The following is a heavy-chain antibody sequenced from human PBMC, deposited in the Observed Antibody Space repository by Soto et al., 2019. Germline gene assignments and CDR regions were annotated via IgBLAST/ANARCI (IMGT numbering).Heavy chain of an antibody. CDR2: ISSSSSYI. CDR1: GFTFSSYS. Sequence: EVQLVESGGGLVKPGGSLRLSCAASGFTFSSYSMNWVRQAPGKGLEWVSSISSSSSYIYHADSVKGRFTISRDNAKNSLYLQMNSLRAEDTAVYYCARAAIFGVVIVHFDYWGQGTLVTVSS. V-gene: IGHV3-21*01. D-gene: IGHD3-3*01. J-gene: IGHJ4*02. CDR3: ARAAIFGVVIVHFDY.